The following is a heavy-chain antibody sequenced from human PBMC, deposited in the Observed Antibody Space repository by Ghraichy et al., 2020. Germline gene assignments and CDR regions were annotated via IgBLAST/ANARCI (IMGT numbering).Heavy chain of an antibody. CDR1: GFTLSSYS. J-gene: IGHJ4*02. CDR3: ARGWQHLPPGY. Sequence: GESLNISCVASGFTLSSYSIHWVRQAPGEGLEYISYISSTSNTISYADSVKGRFTISRDNARNSLYLQMNSLRDEDTAVYYCARGWQHLPPGYWGQGTLVTVSS. V-gene: IGHV3-48*02. D-gene: IGHD6-13*01. CDR2: ISSTSNTI.